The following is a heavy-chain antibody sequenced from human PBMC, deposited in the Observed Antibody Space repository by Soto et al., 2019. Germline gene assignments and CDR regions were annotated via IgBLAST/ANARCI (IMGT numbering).Heavy chain of an antibody. D-gene: IGHD2-8*02. CDR3: ARDKITGLFDY. CDR1: GWSFSGYY. J-gene: IGHJ4*02. V-gene: IGHV4-34*01. CDR2: INHSGST. Sequence: QVQLQQWGAGLLKPSETLSLTCAVYGWSFSGYYWNWIRQPPGTGLEWIGEINHSGSTTYNPSLKSRVTISVDTSKNQCSLKLTSVTAADTAVYYCARDKITGLFDYWGQGTLVTVSS.